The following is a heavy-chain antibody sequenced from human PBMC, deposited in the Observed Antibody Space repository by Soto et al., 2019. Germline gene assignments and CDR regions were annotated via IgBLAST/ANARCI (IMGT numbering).Heavy chain of an antibody. CDR3: TRESNDHYSNSKSAFDD. CDR1: GFTFSSYG. V-gene: IGHV3-30*03. J-gene: IGHJ4*02. D-gene: IGHD2-21*01. CDR2: ISFDGRTT. Sequence: QVQLVESGGGVVQPGRSLRLSCAASGFTFSSYGMHWVRQAPGKGLEWVAVISFDGRTTYYADSVKGRFTISRDNSENTLYLQMSNLRAEDTAVYYCTRESNDHYSNSKSAFDDWGQGSLVTVYS.